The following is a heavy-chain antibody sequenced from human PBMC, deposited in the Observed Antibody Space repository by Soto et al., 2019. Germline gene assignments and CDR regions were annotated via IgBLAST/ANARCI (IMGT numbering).Heavy chain of an antibody. Sequence: ASVKVSCKASGYTFTSYYMHWVRRAPGQGLEWMGIINPSGGSTSCAQKFQGRVTMTRDTSTSTVYMELSSLRSEDTAVYYRAREGEHSSSWTAWDYWGQGTLVTVSS. CDR3: AREGEHSSSWTAWDY. J-gene: IGHJ4*02. D-gene: IGHD6-13*01. CDR2: INPSGGST. V-gene: IGHV1-46*01. CDR1: GYTFTSYY.